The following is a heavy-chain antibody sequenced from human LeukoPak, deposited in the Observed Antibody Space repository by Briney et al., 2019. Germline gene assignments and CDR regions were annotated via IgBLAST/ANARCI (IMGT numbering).Heavy chain of an antibody. CDR3: ATGQIPGMAVAVDY. CDR2: ISSGGGAI. CDR1: GFTFSSYV. V-gene: IGHV3-23*01. J-gene: IGHJ4*02. Sequence: GGSLKLSCAAWGFTFSSYVMSGLRDAPGKGLEGVSSISSGGGAIYYGAPVKARFTISRANSKSTLSLQMSSLTAEDTALYYCATGQIPGMAVAVDYWGQGTLVTVSS. D-gene: IGHD6-19*01.